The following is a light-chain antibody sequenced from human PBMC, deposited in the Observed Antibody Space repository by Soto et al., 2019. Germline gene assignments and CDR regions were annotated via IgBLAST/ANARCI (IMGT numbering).Light chain of an antibody. CDR2: AAS. V-gene: IGKV1-6*01. CDR1: QNITNF. J-gene: IGKJ1*01. Sequence: IQMTQSPSSLSASVGDRVTIACRASQNITNFLNWYQHNPGKAPNLLIFAASHLQSGVSSRFSGSGSGTDFTLTISSLQPEDFATYYCLQDYNYPRTFGQGTKVDIK. CDR3: LQDYNYPRT.